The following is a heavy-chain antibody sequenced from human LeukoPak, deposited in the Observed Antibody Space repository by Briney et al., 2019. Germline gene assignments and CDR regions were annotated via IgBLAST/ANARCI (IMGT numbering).Heavy chain of an antibody. J-gene: IGHJ6*03. CDR1: GGSISSYY. CDR3: ARNPRWYYDSSGYYQKDFYYYYMDV. D-gene: IGHD3-22*01. V-gene: IGHV4-59*01. CDR2: IYYSGST. Sequence: SETLSLTCSVSGGSISSYYWSWIRQPPGKGLEWIGYIYYSGSTNYNPSLKSRVTISVGTSKNQFSLKLSSVTAADTAVYYCARNPRWYYDSSGYYQKDFYYYYMDVWGKGTTVTVSS.